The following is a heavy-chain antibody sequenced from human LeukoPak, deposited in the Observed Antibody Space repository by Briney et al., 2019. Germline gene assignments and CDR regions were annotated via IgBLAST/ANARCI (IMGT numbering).Heavy chain of an antibody. CDR1: GGSISSGDYY. Sequence: PSQTLSLTCTVSGGSISSGDYYWSWIRQPPGKGLEWIGYIYYSGGTYYNPSLKSRVTISVDTSKNQFSLKLSSVTAADTAVYYCARDHRRITMVRGVIPPGYYYYGMDVWGKGTTVTVSS. D-gene: IGHD3-10*01. CDR2: IYYSGGT. V-gene: IGHV4-30-4*01. J-gene: IGHJ6*04. CDR3: ARDHRRITMVRGVIPPGYYYYGMDV.